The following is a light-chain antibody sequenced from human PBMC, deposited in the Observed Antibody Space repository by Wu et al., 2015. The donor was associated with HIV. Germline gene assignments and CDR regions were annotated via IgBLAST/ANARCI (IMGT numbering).Light chain of an antibody. J-gene: IGKJ3*01. CDR1: QSVSTN. CDR2: GAS. Sequence: EIVMTQSPATLSVSPGDSATLSCRASQSVSTNLAWYQQKPGQAPRLLIYGASTRATGFPARFGGSGSGTEFTLTINNMQSEDFAAYYCQQYNDWPPIFTFGPGTKVDI. CDR3: QQYNDWPPIFT. V-gene: IGKV3-15*01.